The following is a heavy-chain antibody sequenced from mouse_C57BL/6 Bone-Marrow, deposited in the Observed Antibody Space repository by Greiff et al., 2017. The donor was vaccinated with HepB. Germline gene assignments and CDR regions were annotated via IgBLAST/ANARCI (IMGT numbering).Heavy chain of an antibody. D-gene: IGHD4-1*01. J-gene: IGHJ4*01. CDR2: ISSGGSYT. CDR1: GFTFSSYG. Sequence: EVKLQESGGDLVKPGGSLKLSCAASGFTFSSYGMSWVRQTPDKRLEWVATISSGGSYTYYPDSVKGRFTISRDNAKNTLYLQMSSLKSEDTAMYYCARQRGLGRDYAMDYWGQGTSVTVSS. CDR3: ARQRGLGRDYAMDY. V-gene: IGHV5-6*01.